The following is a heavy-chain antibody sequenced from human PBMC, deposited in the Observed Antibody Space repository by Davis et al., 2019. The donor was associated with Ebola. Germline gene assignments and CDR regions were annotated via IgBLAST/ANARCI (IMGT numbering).Heavy chain of an antibody. CDR2: IYHSGST. V-gene: IGHV4-4*02. Sequence: SETLSLTCAVSGGSISSSNWWSWVRQPPGKGLEWIGEIYHSGSTNYNPSLKSRVTISVDKSKNQFSLKLSSVTAADTAVYYCARVQGSSVYYYYYGMDVWGQGTTVTVSS. D-gene: IGHD6-6*01. CDR3: ARVQGSSVYYYYYGMDV. J-gene: IGHJ6*02. CDR1: GGSISSSNW.